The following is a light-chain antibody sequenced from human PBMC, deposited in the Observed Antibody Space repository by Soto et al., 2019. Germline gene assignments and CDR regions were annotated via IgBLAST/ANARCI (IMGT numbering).Light chain of an antibody. V-gene: IGKV3-15*01. J-gene: IGKJ4*01. CDR2: GAS. Sequence: EIVMTQSPATLSVSPGESATLSCRASQSVRSNLAWYQQKPGQAPRLLIYGASTRATGIPARFSGSGSGTEYTHTISGLQSEDFAVYYCHQYNIWPPLLFGGGTKVEIK. CDR3: HQYNIWPPLL. CDR1: QSVRSN.